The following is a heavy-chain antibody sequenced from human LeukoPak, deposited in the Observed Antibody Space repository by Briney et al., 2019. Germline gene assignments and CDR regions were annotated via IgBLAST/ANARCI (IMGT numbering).Heavy chain of an antibody. CDR2: IYSSGST. D-gene: IGHD3-10*01. Sequence: PSETLPLTCTVSGGSISSYYWSWIRQPAGKGLEWIGRIYSSGSTNYNPSLNSRVTISLDTSKNRFSLTLRSVTAADTAVYYCARGNVLLWFGEPRSPYGNAWFDPWGEGTLVTVSS. V-gene: IGHV4-4*07. CDR3: ARGNVLLWFGEPRSPYGNAWFDP. J-gene: IGHJ5*02. CDR1: GGSISSYY.